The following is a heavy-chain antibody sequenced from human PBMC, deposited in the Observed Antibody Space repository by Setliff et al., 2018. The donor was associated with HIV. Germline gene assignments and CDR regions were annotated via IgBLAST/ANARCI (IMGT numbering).Heavy chain of an antibody. V-gene: IGHV4-34*01. J-gene: IGHJ4*02. CDR2: VNHSGNT. D-gene: IGHD6-13*01. CDR1: GGSFSGYY. Sequence: PSETLSLTCAVYGGSFSGYYWTWIRQPPGKGLEWIGEVNHSGNTNYNPSLKSRVTISVDTSKNQFSLNLNSVTAADTAVYYCARAISAAGIAPFDFWGQGTLVTVSS. CDR3: ARAISAAGIAPFDF.